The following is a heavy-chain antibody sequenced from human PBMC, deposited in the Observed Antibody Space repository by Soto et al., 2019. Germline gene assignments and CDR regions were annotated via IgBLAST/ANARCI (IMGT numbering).Heavy chain of an antibody. V-gene: IGHV1-18*01. Sequence: QVQLVLSGAEVKKPGASVKVSCKASGYTFTSYGISWVRQAPGQGLEWMGWISAYNGNTNYAQKLQGRVTMTTDTSTSTAYMELRSLRSDDTAVYYCARDRDHYDFWSGYETYGMDVWGQGTTVTVSS. CDR1: GYTFTSYG. CDR2: ISAYNGNT. J-gene: IGHJ6*02. CDR3: ARDRDHYDFWSGYETYGMDV. D-gene: IGHD3-3*01.